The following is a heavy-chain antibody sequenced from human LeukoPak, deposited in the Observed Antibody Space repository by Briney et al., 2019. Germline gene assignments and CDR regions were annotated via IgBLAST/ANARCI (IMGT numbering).Heavy chain of an antibody. V-gene: IGHV4-39*07. Sequence: SETLSLTCTVSGGSISSSSFYWGWIRQPPGKGLEWIASIYYSGSTYYNPSLKSRVTISVDTSKNQFSLKLSSVTAADTAVYYCARAEYCSGGSCSIFDYWGQGTLVTVSS. J-gene: IGHJ4*02. CDR3: ARAEYCSGGSCSIFDY. D-gene: IGHD2-15*01. CDR1: GGSISSSSFY. CDR2: IYYSGST.